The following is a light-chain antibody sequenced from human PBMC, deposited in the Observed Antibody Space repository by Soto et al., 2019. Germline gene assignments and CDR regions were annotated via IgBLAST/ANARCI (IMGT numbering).Light chain of an antibody. CDR3: QHYNNWPHT. J-gene: IGKJ2*01. CDR2: GAS. CDR1: QSVASH. Sequence: ERVMTQSPATLSVSPGERATLSCRASQSVASHIAWYQHKPGQAPRLLIYGASTNATGIPARFSGSGSGTEFTLTISSLQSEDFPVYYCQHYNNWPHTFGQGTRLEIK. V-gene: IGKV3-15*01.